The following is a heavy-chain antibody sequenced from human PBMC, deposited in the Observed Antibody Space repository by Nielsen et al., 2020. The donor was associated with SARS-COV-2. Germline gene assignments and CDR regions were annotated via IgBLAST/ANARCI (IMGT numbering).Heavy chain of an antibody. Sequence: ASVKVSCKASGYTFTSYAMNWVRQAPGQGLEWMGIINPSGGSTSYAQKFQGRVTMTRDTSTSTVYMELSSLRSEDTAVYYCAADQIAAAGTSHGYWGQGTLVTVSS. J-gene: IGHJ4*02. CDR2: INPSGGST. CDR3: AADQIAAAGTSHGY. V-gene: IGHV1-46*01. D-gene: IGHD6-13*01. CDR1: GYTFTSYA.